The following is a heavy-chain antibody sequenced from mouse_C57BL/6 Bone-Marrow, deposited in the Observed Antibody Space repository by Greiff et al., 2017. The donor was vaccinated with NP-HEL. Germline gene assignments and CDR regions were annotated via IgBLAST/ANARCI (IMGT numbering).Heavy chain of an antibody. J-gene: IGHJ3*01. CDR2: INPNYGTT. CDR3: ARDYYGSRSWFAY. V-gene: IGHV1-39*01. CDR1: GYSFTDYN. D-gene: IGHD1-1*01. Sequence: EVKLQQSGPELVKPGASVKISCKASGYSFTDYNMNWVKQSHGKSLEWIGVINPNYGTTSYNQKFKGKATLTVDQSSRTAYMQLNSLTSEDSAVYYCARDYYGSRSWFAYWGQGTLVTVSA.